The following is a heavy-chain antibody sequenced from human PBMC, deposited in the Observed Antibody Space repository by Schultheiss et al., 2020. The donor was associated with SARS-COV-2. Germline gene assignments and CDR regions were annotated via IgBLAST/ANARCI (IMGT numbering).Heavy chain of an antibody. CDR2: IYHSGST. V-gene: IGHV4-34*01. CDR3: ARHRVNTLGGLLVHNRFDP. Sequence: SETLSLTCTVSGDSSGDYSWTWIRQPPGKGLEWIGEIYHSGSTNYNPSLKSRVTISVDTSKNQFSLQLSSVTASDTAVYFCARHRVNTLGGLLVHNRFDPWGQGTLVTVSS. J-gene: IGHJ5*02. D-gene: IGHD6-6*01. CDR1: GDSSGDYS.